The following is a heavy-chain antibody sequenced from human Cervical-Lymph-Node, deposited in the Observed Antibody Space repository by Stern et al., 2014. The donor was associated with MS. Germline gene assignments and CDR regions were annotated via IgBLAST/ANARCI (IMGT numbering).Heavy chain of an antibody. J-gene: IGHJ4*02. Sequence: ESGPALLRPTETLRLTCTFSGFSLSTTGMRVSWIGQPPGKALEWLARIDWDDEKFYNTSLKTRVTIAKDTSKNHVVLTMTNVDPADTATYYGARLGAVGGLDFWGQGTLVTVSS. CDR2: IDWDDEK. V-gene: IGHV2-70*04. D-gene: IGHD6-19*01. CDR1: GFSLSTTGMR. CDR3: ARLGAVGGLDF.